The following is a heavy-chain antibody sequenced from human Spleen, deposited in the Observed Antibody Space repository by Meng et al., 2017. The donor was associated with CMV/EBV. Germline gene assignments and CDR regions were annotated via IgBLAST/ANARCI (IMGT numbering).Heavy chain of an antibody. CDR3: AREGRSHQVGVSVY. CDR2: IYNSGST. CDR1: GGSISSGDYY. Sequence: HLLGLGPGLVKPSQTRAPTCTVSGGSISSGDYYWSWIRQPPGKGLEWIGYIYNSGSTYYNPSLKSRVTISVDTSKNQFSLKLRFVTAADTAVYYCAREGRSHQVGVSVYWGQGNLVTVSS. J-gene: IGHJ4*02. D-gene: IGHD2-21*01. V-gene: IGHV4-30-4*01.